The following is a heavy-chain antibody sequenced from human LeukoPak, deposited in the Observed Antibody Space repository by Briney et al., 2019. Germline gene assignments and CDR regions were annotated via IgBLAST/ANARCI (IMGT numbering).Heavy chain of an antibody. CDR1: GFTFNIYA. V-gene: IGHV3-23*05. D-gene: IGHD5-24*01. CDR2: IMKTSRKT. CDR3: VQEARRDGYKLAPVAEH. J-gene: IGHJ1*01. Sequence: GGSLRLSCAASGFTFNIYAMSWVRQPPEKGREWASPIMKTSRKTYYADPVKGRFTISRDNSKNTLYLQMNDLRDEDTAVYYCVQEARRDGYKLAPVAEHWGQGTLVTVSS.